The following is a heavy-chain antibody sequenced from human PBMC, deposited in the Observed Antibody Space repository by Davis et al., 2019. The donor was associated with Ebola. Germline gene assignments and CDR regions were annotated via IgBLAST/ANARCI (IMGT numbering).Heavy chain of an antibody. Sequence: MPSETLSLTCAVYGGSFYSYYWTWIRQPPGKGLEWIGEINHSGSTNYNPSLKSRVTISLDTSKNQFSLKLNSVTAADTAVYYCARVKPRMTTVSWFDPWGQGTLVTVSS. CDR2: INHSGST. CDR3: ARVKPRMTTVSWFDP. V-gene: IGHV4-34*01. CDR1: GGSFYSYY. D-gene: IGHD4-11*01. J-gene: IGHJ5*02.